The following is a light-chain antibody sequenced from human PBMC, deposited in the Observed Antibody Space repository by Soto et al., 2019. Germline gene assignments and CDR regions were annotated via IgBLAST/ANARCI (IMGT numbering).Light chain of an antibody. J-gene: IGKJ1*01. CDR1: QSISSW. Sequence: DIQMTQSPSALSASVGDRVTITCRASQSISSWLAWYQQKPGKAPKLLVYKAPSLETEVPSRFSGSGSGTEFTLTISSLQSVDFVTYYYQLYDTYSWTFGQGTNVEIK. CDR3: QLYDTYSWT. CDR2: KAP. V-gene: IGKV1-5*03.